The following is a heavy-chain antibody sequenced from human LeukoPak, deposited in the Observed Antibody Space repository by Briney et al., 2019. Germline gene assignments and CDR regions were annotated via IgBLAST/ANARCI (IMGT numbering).Heavy chain of an antibody. J-gene: IGHJ4*02. D-gene: IGHD2-15*01. CDR2: IYHSGTT. Sequence: SETLSLTCLVSGGSLRRSSYYWGWIRQPPGKGLEWIGGIYHSGTTYYNPSLKSRVTISIDTSKNQFSLTLRSVTAADTAVYYCAGARPVVVAASSFDYWGQGTLVTVSS. CDR3: AGARPVVVAASSFDY. V-gene: IGHV4-39*07. CDR1: GGSLRRSSYY.